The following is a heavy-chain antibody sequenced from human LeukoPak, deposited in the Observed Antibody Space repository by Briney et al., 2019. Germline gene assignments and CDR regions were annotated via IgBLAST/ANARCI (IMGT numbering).Heavy chain of an antibody. CDR2: ISAYNGDT. CDR1: GYTFTSYG. D-gene: IGHD6-19*01. J-gene: IGHJ5*02. V-gene: IGHV1-18*01. Sequence: GASVKVSCKASGYTFTSYGISWVRQAPGQGLEWMGWISAYNGDTNYAQKLQGRVTMTTDTSTSTAYMELRSLRSDDTAVYYCARDQDPSSSGWHGLFDPWGQGTLVTVSS. CDR3: ARDQDPSSSGWHGLFDP.